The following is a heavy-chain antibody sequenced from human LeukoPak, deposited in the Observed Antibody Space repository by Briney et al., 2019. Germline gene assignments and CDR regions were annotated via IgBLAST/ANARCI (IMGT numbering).Heavy chain of an antibody. J-gene: IGHJ5*02. Sequence: PSETLSRTCAVYGVSFSGYYWSWIRQPPGKGLEWSGEINHSGSTNYNPSLKSRATISVDTSKNQFSLKLSSVTAADTDVYYCASDGYSSGWYAFDPWGKGTLVPVS. CDR1: GVSFSGYY. V-gene: IGHV4-34*01. CDR2: INHSGST. D-gene: IGHD6-19*01. CDR3: ASDGYSSGWYAFDP.